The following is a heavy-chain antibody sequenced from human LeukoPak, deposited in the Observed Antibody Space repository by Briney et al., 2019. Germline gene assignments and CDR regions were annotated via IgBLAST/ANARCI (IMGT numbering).Heavy chain of an antibody. J-gene: IGHJ6*03. V-gene: IGHV4-59*11. D-gene: IGHD1-20*01. Sequence: SETLSLTCTVSGGSISGHYWSWIRQPPGKGLEWIGHIYYTGSTNYNPSFTSRVTMSVDTSKEQISLNLNSVTTADTAVYYCARSNWRSDSYYYYMDIWGKGTTVTVSS. CDR3: ARSNWRSDSYYYYMDI. CDR1: GGSISGHY. CDR2: IYYTGST.